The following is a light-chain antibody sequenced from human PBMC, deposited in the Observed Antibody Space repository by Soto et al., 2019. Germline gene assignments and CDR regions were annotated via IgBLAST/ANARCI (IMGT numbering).Light chain of an antibody. CDR1: QDITKY. CDR2: DAS. Sequence: DIQMTQSPSSLSASVGDRVTITCQASQDITKYLSWLQQKPGKVPKLLIYDASELETGVPSRFSGSGSGTDFTFTISSLQPEDIATYYCQHYDNLPYTFGQGTKLEMK. J-gene: IGKJ2*01. CDR3: QHYDNLPYT. V-gene: IGKV1-33*01.